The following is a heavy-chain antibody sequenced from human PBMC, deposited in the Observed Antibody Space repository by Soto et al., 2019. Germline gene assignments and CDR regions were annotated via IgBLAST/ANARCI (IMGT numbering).Heavy chain of an antibody. V-gene: IGHV4-61*01. D-gene: IGHD3-3*01. CDR3: ARARVRDFWSGYCNWFDP. J-gene: IGHJ5*02. Sequence: AETLSLTCTVSGGAVISGSYYFIWIRQPPWKGLEWIGYIYYSGSTNYNPSLKSRVTISVDTSKNQFSLKLSSVTAADTAVYYCARARVRDFWSGYCNWFDPWGQGTLVTVSS. CDR1: GGAVISGSYY. CDR2: IYYSGST.